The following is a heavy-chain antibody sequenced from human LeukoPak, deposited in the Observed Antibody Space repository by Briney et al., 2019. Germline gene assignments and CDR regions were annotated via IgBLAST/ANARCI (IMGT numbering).Heavy chain of an antibody. CDR1: RFTFNNYA. CDR2: ISGDGTLT. V-gene: IGHV3-23*01. J-gene: IGHJ5*02. CDR3: AKESSWGTVVTPGGPSA. D-gene: IGHD4-23*01. Sequence: GGSLRLSCAASRFTFNNYAMNWVRQAPGKGLEWVSTISGDGTLTYYADSVKGRFTISRDNSKNTLYLQMNSLRAEDTAVYYCAKESSWGTVVTPGGPSAWGQGTLVTVSS.